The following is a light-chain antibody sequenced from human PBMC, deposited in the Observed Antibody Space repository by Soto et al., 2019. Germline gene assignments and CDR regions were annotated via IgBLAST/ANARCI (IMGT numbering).Light chain of an antibody. CDR2: DVS. CDR3: SSYTTSSTQV. CDR1: SSDVGAYNY. J-gene: IGLJ2*01. V-gene: IGLV2-14*03. Sequence: QSALTQPASVSGSPGQSITISCTGTSSDVGAYNYVSWYQQQPGKAPKLIISDVSNRPSGVSNRFSGSKSGNTASLTISGLQAEDEAAYYCSSYTTSSTQVFGGGTKLTVL.